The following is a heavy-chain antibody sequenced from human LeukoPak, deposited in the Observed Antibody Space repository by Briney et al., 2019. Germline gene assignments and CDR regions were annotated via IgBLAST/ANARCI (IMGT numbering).Heavy chain of an antibody. V-gene: IGHV3-23*01. D-gene: IGHD4-17*01. Sequence: PSETLSLTCAVYGGSFSGYYWSWIRQPPGKGLEWVSAISGSGGSTYYADSVKGRFTISRDNSKNTLYLQMNSLRAEDTAVYYCAKAAKIPSYGDYPPDYWGQGTLVTVSS. J-gene: IGHJ4*02. CDR3: AKAAKIPSYGDYPPDY. CDR2: ISGSGGST. CDR1: GGSFSGYY.